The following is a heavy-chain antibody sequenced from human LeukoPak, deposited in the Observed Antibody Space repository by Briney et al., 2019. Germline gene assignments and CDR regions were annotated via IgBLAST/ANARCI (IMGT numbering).Heavy chain of an antibody. J-gene: IGHJ5*02. CDR2: ISLSSDTI. CDR3: ARGPPLFDP. V-gene: IGHV3-48*01. CDR1: GFTFSDYT. Sequence: GGSLRLSCAASGFTFSDYTMNWVRQAPGNGLEWISYISLSSDTIYYADSVEGRFTISRDNAKNSLYLQMNSLRAEDTAVYYCARGPPLFDPWGQGTLVTVSS.